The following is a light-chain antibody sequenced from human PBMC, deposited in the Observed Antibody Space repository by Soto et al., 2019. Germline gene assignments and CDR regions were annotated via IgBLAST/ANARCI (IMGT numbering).Light chain of an antibody. CDR3: HQRLGSSRT. V-gene: IGKV4-1*01. J-gene: IGKJ1*01. CDR2: WAY. CDR1: QSVLHTANNKNL. Sequence: DIVMTQSPYSLAVSLGERATINCKSSQSVLHTANNKNLLAWYQQKPGQPPKLLSSWAYTLVSGFPDRFSGSGSGKDFHLTISSLQAEDVAVYYCHQRLGSSRTFGQGTKVEIK.